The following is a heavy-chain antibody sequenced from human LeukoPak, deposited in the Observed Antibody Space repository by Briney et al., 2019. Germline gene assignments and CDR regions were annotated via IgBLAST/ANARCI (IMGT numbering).Heavy chain of an antibody. CDR3: AKGPSYDFGTFDY. D-gene: IGHD3-3*01. J-gene: IGHJ4*02. CDR1: GFTFDDYA. CDR2: ISWNSGSI. V-gene: IGHV3-9*03. Sequence: GRSLRPSCAASGFTFDDYAMHWVRQAPGKGLEWVSGISWNSGSIGYADSVKGRFTISRDNAKNSLYLQMNSLRAEDMALYYCAKGPSYDFGTFDYWGQGTLVTVSS.